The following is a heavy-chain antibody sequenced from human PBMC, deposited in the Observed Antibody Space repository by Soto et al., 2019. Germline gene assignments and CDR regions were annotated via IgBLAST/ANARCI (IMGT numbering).Heavy chain of an antibody. V-gene: IGHV5-51*01. CDR1: GYNFAGYW. CDR3: ARGGVSTRTFDY. D-gene: IGHD3-3*01. J-gene: IGHJ4*02. Sequence: GESLKISCKGSGYNFAGYWIAWVRQMPGKGLELMGIIYPNDSDTRYRPSFQGQVTISADKSISSAYLQWSSLRASDTAMYYCARGGVSTRTFDYWGQGTPVTVSS. CDR2: IYPNDSDT.